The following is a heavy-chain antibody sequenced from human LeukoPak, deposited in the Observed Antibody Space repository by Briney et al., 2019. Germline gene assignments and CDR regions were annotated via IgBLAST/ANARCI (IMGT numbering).Heavy chain of an antibody. CDR3: ARGLEYYYDSSGYYPLGY. V-gene: IGHV1-18*01. D-gene: IGHD3-22*01. CDR2: ISAYNGNT. CDR1: GYTFTSYG. J-gene: IGHJ4*02. Sequence: ASVKVSCKASGYTFTSYGISWVRQAPGQGLEWMGWISAYNGNTNYAQKLQGRVTMTTDTSTSTAYMELRSLRSDDTAVYYCARGLEYYYDSSGYYPLGYWGQGTLDTVSS.